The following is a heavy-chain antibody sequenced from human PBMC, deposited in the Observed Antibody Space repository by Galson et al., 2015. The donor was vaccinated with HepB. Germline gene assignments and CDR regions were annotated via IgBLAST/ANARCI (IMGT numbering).Heavy chain of an antibody. CDR1: GGTFSSYA. V-gene: IGHV1-69*13. Sequence: SVKVSCKASGGTFSSYAISWVRQAPGQGLEWMGGIIPIFGTANYAQKFQGRVTITADESTSTAYVELSSLRSEDTAVYYCAREVMGDIAVAGTGWYFDLWGRGTLVTVSS. J-gene: IGHJ2*01. D-gene: IGHD6-19*01. CDR3: AREVMGDIAVAGTGWYFDL. CDR2: IIPIFGTA.